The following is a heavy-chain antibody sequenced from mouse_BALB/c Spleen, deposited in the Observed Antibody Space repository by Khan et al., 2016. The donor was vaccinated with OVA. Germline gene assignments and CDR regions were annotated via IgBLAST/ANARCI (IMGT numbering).Heavy chain of an antibody. CDR1: GFTFSDYY. CDR3: IRGFYGDPFAY. J-gene: IGHJ3*01. D-gene: IGHD2-13*01. CDR2: ISDINSYI. Sequence: EVELVESGGGLMKPEGSLKLSCAASGFTFSDYYMYWVRQTPEKRLEWVATISDINSYIYYPDNVKGRFTISRDNAKNNLYLQMNSLKSEDSAMYYCIRGFYGDPFAYWGQGTLVTVSA. V-gene: IGHV5-4*02.